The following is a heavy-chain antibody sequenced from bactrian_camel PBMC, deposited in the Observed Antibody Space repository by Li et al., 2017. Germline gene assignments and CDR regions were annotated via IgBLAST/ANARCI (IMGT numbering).Heavy chain of an antibody. CDR1: GFPFSTYA. J-gene: IGHJ4*01. Sequence: HVQLVESGGGLVQPGGSLTLACAASGFPFSTYAMTWVRQAEGKGLEWVATIYAVISRTAYADSVKGRVSISRDNTKNTVYLQMNSLKPEDTAVYYCVRPYYSDGGAGQGTQVTVS. D-gene: IGHD4*01. V-gene: IGHV3-2*01. CDR2: IYAVISRT.